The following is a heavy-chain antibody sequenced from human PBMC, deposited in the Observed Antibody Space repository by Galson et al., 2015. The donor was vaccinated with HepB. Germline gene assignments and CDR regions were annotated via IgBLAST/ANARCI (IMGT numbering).Heavy chain of an antibody. J-gene: IGHJ4*02. Sequence: SLRLSCAASGFTFSSYGMHWVRQAPGKGLEWVAFIRYDGSNEYYADSVKGRFTISRDNSKNTLYLQMNSLRAEDTAVYYCARVRLDVLRYFDWLPPLDYWGQGTLVTVSS. CDR1: GFTFSSYG. D-gene: IGHD3-9*01. CDR2: IRYDGSNE. V-gene: IGHV3-30*02. CDR3: ARVRLDVLRYFDWLPPLDY.